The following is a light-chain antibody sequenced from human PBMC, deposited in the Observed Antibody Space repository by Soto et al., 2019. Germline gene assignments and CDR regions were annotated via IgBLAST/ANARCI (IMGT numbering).Light chain of an antibody. Sequence: QSVLTQPASVSGSPGQSITISCTGTRNDIGDYSFVSWYQQHPGKVPKLLIYEVSDRPSGISSRFSGSKSGNTASLTISGLQAEDEAHYYCSSYTGTYNYVFGTGTKVTVL. CDR3: SSYTGTYNYV. CDR2: EVS. J-gene: IGLJ1*01. CDR1: RNDIGDYSF. V-gene: IGLV2-14*01.